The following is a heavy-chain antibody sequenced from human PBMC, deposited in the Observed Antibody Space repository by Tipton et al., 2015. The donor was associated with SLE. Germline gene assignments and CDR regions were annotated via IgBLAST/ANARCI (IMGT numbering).Heavy chain of an antibody. CDR3: AGGAFDI. CDR1: GFTFRTYW. V-gene: IGHV3-7*01. Sequence: SLRLSCAASGFTFRTYWMTWVRQAPGKGLEWVANRKQDGSQKNYVDSVKGRFTISRDNAKNSLYLQMNSLRAEDTAVYYCAGGAFDIWGQGTMVTVSS. CDR2: RKQDGSQK. J-gene: IGHJ3*02.